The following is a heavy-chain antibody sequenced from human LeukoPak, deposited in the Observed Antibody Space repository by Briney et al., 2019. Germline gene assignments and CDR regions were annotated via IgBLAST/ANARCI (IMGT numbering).Heavy chain of an antibody. Sequence: ASVKVSCKASGYTFTNYDINWVQQATGQGLEWMGWMNPNSGNTGYAQKFQGRVTMTRNTSISTAYMELNSLTSEDTAVYYCAKVSYYYDSSGYSHDAFDIWGQGTMVTVSS. CDR3: AKVSYYYDSSGYSHDAFDI. CDR2: MNPNSGNT. CDR1: GYTFTNYD. V-gene: IGHV1-8*01. J-gene: IGHJ3*02. D-gene: IGHD3-22*01.